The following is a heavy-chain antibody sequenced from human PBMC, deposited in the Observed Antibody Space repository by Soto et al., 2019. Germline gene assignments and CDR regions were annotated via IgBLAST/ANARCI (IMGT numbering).Heavy chain of an antibody. CDR1: GYTFTSYG. D-gene: IGHD3-9*01. V-gene: IGHV1-18*01. Sequence: QVQLVQSGAEVKKPGASVKVSCKASGYTFTSYGISWVRQAPGQGLEWMGWISAYIGNTNYAQKLQGRVTMTTDTTTSAAYMELRSLRSDDTDVYYCARELYDILTVYYGPRGGYGMDVWGQGTTVTVSS. J-gene: IGHJ6*02. CDR3: ARELYDILTVYYGPRGGYGMDV. CDR2: ISAYIGNT.